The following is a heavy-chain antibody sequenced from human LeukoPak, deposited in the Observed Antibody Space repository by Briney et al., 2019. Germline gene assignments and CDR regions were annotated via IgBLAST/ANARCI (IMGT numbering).Heavy chain of an antibody. D-gene: IGHD5-24*01. CDR3: ASYREAYDLYPHGLDV. CDR2: IYASGNT. J-gene: IGHJ3*01. Sequence: TLSLTCSVSGASVSTTAYFWNWIRQPAGEGLEWIGRIYASGNTHYNPSLKSRVTMSLDTSKSQFSLTMNSVTAADSAVYFCASYREAYDLYPHGLDVWGRGTVVTVSS. CDR1: GASVSTTAYF. V-gene: IGHV4-61*02.